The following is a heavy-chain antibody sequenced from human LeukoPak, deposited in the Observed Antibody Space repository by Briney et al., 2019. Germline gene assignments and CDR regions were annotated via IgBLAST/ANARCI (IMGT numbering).Heavy chain of an antibody. D-gene: IGHD3-16*01. V-gene: IGHV4-59*01. Sequence: PSETLSPTCTVSGGSISSYYWSWIRQPPGKGLEWIGYIYYSGSTNYNPSLKSRVTISVDTSKNQFSLKLSSVTAADTAVYYCARWGSSDPFYYGMDVWGQGTTVTVSS. J-gene: IGHJ6*02. CDR1: GGSISSYY. CDR2: IYYSGST. CDR3: ARWGSSDPFYYGMDV.